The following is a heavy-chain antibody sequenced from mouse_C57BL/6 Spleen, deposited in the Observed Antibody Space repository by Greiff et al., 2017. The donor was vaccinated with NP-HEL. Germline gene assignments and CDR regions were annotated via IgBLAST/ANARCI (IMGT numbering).Heavy chain of an antibody. CDR3: TRSLYEYDGWFAY. CDR2: IDPETGGT. CDR1: GYTFTDYE. Sequence: QVQLQQSGAELVRPGASVTLSCKASGYTFTDYEMHWVKQTPVHGLEWIGAIDPETGGTAYNQKFKGTAILTADKSSSTAYMELRSLTSEDSAGYYSTRSLYEYDGWFAYWGQGTLVTVSA. D-gene: IGHD2-4*01. J-gene: IGHJ3*01. V-gene: IGHV1-15*01.